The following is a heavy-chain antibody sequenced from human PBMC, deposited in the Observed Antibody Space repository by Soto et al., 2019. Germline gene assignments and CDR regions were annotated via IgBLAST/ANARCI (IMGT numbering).Heavy chain of an antibody. J-gene: IGHJ6*02. CDR3: AKDLRQGASGATVYGMDV. V-gene: IGHV3-30*18. CDR2: VSHDGRKT. CDR1: GFTFTNNG. D-gene: IGHD5-12*01. Sequence: QVLLVESGGGDVQPGTSLRLSCVASGFTFTNNGMHWVRQAPGKGLEWVALVSHDGRKTFYADSVKGRLTIYRDNSKSTXHLHMSNLRPEDTAVYQCAKDLRQGASGATVYGMDVWGQGTKVTVSS.